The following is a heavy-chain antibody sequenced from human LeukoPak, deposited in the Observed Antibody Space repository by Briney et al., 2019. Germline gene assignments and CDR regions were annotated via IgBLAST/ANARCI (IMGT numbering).Heavy chain of an antibody. CDR3: ARADRLDGGPYLIGP. CDR1: GYSFTDY. V-gene: IGHV1-2*02. CDR2: INPNSGGT. D-gene: IGHD2-21*01. J-gene: IGHJ5*02. Sequence: GASVKVSCKTSGYSFTDYLHWVRQAPGQGLEWMGWINPNSGGTSSAQKFQGRVTMTRDTSITTVYMEVSWLTSDDTGIYYCARADRLDGGPYLIGPWGQGTLVTVSS.